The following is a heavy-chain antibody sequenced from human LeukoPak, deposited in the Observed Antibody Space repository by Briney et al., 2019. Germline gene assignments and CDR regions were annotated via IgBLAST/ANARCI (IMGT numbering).Heavy chain of an antibody. D-gene: IGHD3-22*01. V-gene: IGHV3-74*01. CDR1: GFTFSNYW. CDR2: IDTIGSIT. CDR3: ARAPIYYDSSARWFDP. Sequence: PGGSLRLSCAASGFTFSNYWMHWVRQAPGKGLVWVSFIDTIGSITTYADSVKGRFTISRDNAKNSLYLQMNSLRAEDTAVYYCARAPIYYDSSARWFDPWGQGTLVTVSS. J-gene: IGHJ5*02.